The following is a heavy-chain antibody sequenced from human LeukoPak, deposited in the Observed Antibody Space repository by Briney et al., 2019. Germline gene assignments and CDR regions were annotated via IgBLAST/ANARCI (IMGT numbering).Heavy chain of an antibody. CDR3: ARGSVDDDDKWIDP. V-gene: IGHV3-48*03. CDR2: ISSSPINI. CDR1: GFTFSDYG. Sequence: PGGSLRLSCAASGFTFSDYGMNWVRQAPGKGLEWVSYISSSPINIYYADSVRGRFTISRDNAKNSVFLQMNSLRAEDTAVYYCARGSVDDDDKWIDPWGQGTLVTVSS. D-gene: IGHD1-1*01. J-gene: IGHJ5*02.